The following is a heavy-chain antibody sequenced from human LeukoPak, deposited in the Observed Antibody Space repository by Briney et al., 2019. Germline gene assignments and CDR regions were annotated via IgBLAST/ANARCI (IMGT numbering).Heavy chain of an antibody. J-gene: IGHJ6*02. CDR3: ARVGYTRGPLPYGMDV. V-gene: IGHV1-69*01. D-gene: IGHD3-16*02. CDR2: IIPIFGTA. Sequence: SVKVSCKASGGTFSSYAISWVRQAPGQGLEWMGGIIPIFGTANYAQKFLGRVTITADYSASTVYMELSGLRSDDTATYYCARVGYTRGPLPYGMDVWGQGTTVTV. CDR1: GGTFSSYA.